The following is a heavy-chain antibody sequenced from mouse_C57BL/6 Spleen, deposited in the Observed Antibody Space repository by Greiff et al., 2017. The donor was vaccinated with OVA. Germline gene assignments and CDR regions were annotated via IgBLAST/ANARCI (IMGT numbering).Heavy chain of an antibody. J-gene: IGHJ4*01. V-gene: IGHV5-6*01. CDR3: ARQSTMVTTIPYYAMDY. CDR2: ISSGGSYT. D-gene: IGHD2-2*01. CDR1: GFTFSSYG. Sequence: EVKLVESGGDLVKPGGSLKLSCAASGFTFSSYGMSWVRQTPDKRLEWVATISSGGSYTYYPDSVKGRFTISRDNAKNTLYLQMSSLKSEDTAMYYCARQSTMVTTIPYYAMDYWGQGTSVTVSS.